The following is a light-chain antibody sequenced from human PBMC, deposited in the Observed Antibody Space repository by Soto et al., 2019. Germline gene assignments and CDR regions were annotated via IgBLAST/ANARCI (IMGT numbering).Light chain of an antibody. CDR1: SSNIGAGYD. CDR3: QSYDSSLSGYV. Sequence: QSVLTQPPSVSGAPGQRVTISCTGSSSNIGAGYDVQWYQQLPGTAPKLLIYANGNRPSGVPDRFSGSKSGTSASLAITGLQAEDEADYYCQSYDSSLSGYVFGTGTKVTV. V-gene: IGLV1-40*01. J-gene: IGLJ1*01. CDR2: ANG.